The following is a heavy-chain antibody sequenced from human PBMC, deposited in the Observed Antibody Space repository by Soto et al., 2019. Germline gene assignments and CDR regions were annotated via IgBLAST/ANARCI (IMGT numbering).Heavy chain of an antibody. D-gene: IGHD3-9*01. CDR1: GGSISSSNW. CDR3: GRGALTVYIAYYYYGMDV. CDR2: IYHSGST. V-gene: IGHV4-4*02. J-gene: IGHJ6*02. Sequence: SETLSLTCAVSGGSISSSNWWSWVRQPPGKGLEWIGEIYHSGSTNYNPSLKSRVTISVDKSKNQFSLKLSSVTAADTAVYYCGRGALTVYIAYYYYGMDVWGQGTTATVSS.